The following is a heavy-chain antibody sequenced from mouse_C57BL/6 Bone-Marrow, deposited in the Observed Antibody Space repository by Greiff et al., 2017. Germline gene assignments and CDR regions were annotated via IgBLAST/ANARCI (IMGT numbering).Heavy chain of an antibody. CDR2: IDPSDSYT. V-gene: IGHV1-69*01. J-gene: IGHJ4*01. CDR3: SSHSYYYAMDY. Sequence: QVQLQQPGAELVMPGASVKLSCKASGYTFTSYWMHWVKQRPGQGLEWIGEIDPSDSYTNYNQKFKGKSTLTVDKSSSTAYMQLSSLTSEDSAVYYCSSHSYYYAMDYWCQGTSVTVSS. CDR1: GYTFTSYW.